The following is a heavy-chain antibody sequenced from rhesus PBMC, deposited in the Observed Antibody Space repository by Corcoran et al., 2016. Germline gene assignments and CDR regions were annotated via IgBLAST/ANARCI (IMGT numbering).Heavy chain of an antibody. J-gene: IGHJ4*01. CDR3: ARERRGVTGIFDY. Sequence: QLQLQESGPGLVKPSETLSLTCAVSGGSISSNYWSWIRQPPGKGLEGIVRIRGRGRSTDHNPSLKSRVTSSTDTSKNQCSLKLGSGTAADTAVDYCARERRGVTGIFDYWGQGVLVTVSS. CDR1: GGSISSNY. CDR2: IRGRGRST. V-gene: IGHV4-173*01. D-gene: IGHD1-32*01.